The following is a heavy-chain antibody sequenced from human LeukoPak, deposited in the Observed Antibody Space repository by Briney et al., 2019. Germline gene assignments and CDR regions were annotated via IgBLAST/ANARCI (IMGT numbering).Heavy chain of an antibody. CDR3: ARWDSSGCLDY. D-gene: IGHD3-22*01. J-gene: IGHJ4*02. Sequence: GGSLRLSCAASGLTFSDYYMSWIPQAPGQGLEWVSYISSSGTTIYYADSVKGRFTISRDNAKKSLYLQMNSLRAEDTAVYFCARWDSSGCLDYWGQGTLVTVSS. V-gene: IGHV3-11*01. CDR2: ISSSGTTI. CDR1: GLTFSDYY.